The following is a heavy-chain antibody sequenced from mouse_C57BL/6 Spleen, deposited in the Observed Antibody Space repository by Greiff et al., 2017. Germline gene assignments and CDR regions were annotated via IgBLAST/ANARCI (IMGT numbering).Heavy chain of an antibody. J-gene: IGHJ2*01. CDR3: AGGRRYFDY. CDR2: ISYDGSN. Sequence: EVKLEESGPGLVKPSQSLSLTCSVTGYSITSGYYWNLIRQFPGNKLEWMGYISYDGSNNYNPSLKNRISITRDTSKNQFFLKLNSVTTEDTATYYCAGGRRYFDYWGQGTTLTVSS. CDR1: GYSITSGYY. V-gene: IGHV3-6*01.